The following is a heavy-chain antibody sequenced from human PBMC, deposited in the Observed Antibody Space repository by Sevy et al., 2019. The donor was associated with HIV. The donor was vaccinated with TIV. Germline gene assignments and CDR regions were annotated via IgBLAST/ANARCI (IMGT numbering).Heavy chain of an antibody. CDR2: ISYDGSNK. V-gene: IGHV3-30*04. CDR3: ARDDGGCSYGHDAFDI. CDR1: GFTFSSYA. D-gene: IGHD5-18*01. J-gene: IGHJ3*02. Sequence: GGSLRLSCAASGFTFSSYAMHWVRQAPGKGLEWVAVISYDGSNKYYADSVKGRFTISRDNSKNMLYLQMNSLRAEDTAVYYCARDDGGCSYGHDAFDIWGQGTMVTVSS.